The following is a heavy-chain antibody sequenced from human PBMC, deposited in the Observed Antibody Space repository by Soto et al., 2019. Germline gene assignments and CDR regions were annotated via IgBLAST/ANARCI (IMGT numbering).Heavy chain of an antibody. D-gene: IGHD2-15*01. CDR3: ARGDCVVGTCYSLAGSFYYYMDV. Sequence: EVQLVESGGGLVQPGGSLRLYCAASGFTFGNYWMYWVRQAPGKGLVWVSRINSDGSVSSYADSVKGRLTISRDNVKNTLYLQMDSLRVADTAVYYCARGDCVVGTCYSLAGSFYYYMDVWGKGTTVTVFS. CDR2: INSDGSVS. CDR1: GFTFGNYW. J-gene: IGHJ6*03. V-gene: IGHV3-74*01.